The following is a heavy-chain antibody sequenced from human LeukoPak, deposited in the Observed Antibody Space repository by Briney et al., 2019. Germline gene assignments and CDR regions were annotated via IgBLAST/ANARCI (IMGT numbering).Heavy chain of an antibody. CDR3: AGSDGQPPRFDSSCDVYDY. CDR1: GGSFSGYY. V-gene: IGHV4-34*01. Sequence: PSETLSLTCAVYGGSFSGYYWSWIRQPPGKGLEWIGEINHSGRTNYNPSLKSRVTISLDESMNQVHLNVSSVTAADTALYYCAGSDGQPPRFDSSCDVYDYWGQGTLVTVSS. CDR2: INHSGRT. J-gene: IGHJ4*02. D-gene: IGHD2-15*01.